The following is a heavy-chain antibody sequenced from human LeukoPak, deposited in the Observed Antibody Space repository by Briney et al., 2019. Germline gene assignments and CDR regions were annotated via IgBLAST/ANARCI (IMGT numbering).Heavy chain of an antibody. CDR3: ANRIAATGVVY. D-gene: IGHD6-13*01. CDR2: ISSNGGST. J-gene: IGHJ4*02. Sequence: PGGSLRLSCAASGFAFSSYWMHWVRQATGKGLEYLSAISSNGGSTYYAHSVKGRFTISRDNSKNTLYLQMNSLRPEDTAVYYCANRIAATGVVYWGQGTLVTVSS. CDR1: GFAFSSYW. V-gene: IGHV3-64*01.